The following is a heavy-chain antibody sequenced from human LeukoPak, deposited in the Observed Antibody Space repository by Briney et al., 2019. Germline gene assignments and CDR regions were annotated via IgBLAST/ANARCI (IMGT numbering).Heavy chain of an antibody. CDR2: INPNSGGT. V-gene: IGHV1-2*02. CDR1: GYTFTGYY. D-gene: IGHD3-10*02. Sequence: ASVKVSCKASGYTFTGYYMHWVRQAPGQGLEWMGWINPNSGGTNYAQKFQGRVTMTRDTSISTAYMELSRLRSDDTAVYYCARARWETKGPMFTSTHRLLDYWGQGTLVTVSS. CDR3: ARARWETKGPMFTSTHRLLDY. J-gene: IGHJ4*02.